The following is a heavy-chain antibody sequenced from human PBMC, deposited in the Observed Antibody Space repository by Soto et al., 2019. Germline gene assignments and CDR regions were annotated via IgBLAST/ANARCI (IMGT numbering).Heavy chain of an antibody. Sequence: PSETRSLTCSVSGGSFSGYYWSWIRQPPGKGLEWIGEINYSGSTSYNPSLKSRVTVSVDSSKNQFSLNLNSVSASDTALYFCARDANGYKYGSYFDYWGQGALVTVSS. D-gene: IGHD5-18*01. CDR3: ARDANGYKYGSYFDY. J-gene: IGHJ4*02. CDR1: GGSFSGYY. V-gene: IGHV4-34*01. CDR2: INYSGST.